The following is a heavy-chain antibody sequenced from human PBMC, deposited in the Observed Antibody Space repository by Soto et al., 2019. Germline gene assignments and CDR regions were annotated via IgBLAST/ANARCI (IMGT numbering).Heavy chain of an antibody. CDR1: GFTFSSYG. J-gene: IGHJ4*02. CDR2: ISYDGSNK. CDR3: AKGEQWLVRGSFDY. D-gene: IGHD6-19*01. Sequence: ESGGGVVQPGRSLRLSCAASGFTFSSYGMHWVRQAPGKGLEWVAVISYDGSNKYYADSVKGRFTISRDNSKNMLYLQMNSLRVEDTAVYYCAKGEQWLVRGSFDYWGQGTLVTVSS. V-gene: IGHV3-30*18.